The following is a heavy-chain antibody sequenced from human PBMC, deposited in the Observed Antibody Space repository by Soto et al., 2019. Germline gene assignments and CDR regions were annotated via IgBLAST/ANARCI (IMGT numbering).Heavy chain of an antibody. D-gene: IGHD2-21*01. CDR1: GFSISSNY. Sequence: ELQLVETGGGLIQTGGSLRLSCAASGFSISSNYIAWVRQPPGKGLEWVSTTFSGGNTEYAASVKGRCSISRDNYKNTLHLQMDNLRVEDTAVYYCARKPPSAIQGWAFGMDVWGQGTTVSGSS. V-gene: IGHV3-53*02. CDR3: ARKPPSAIQGWAFGMDV. CDR2: TFSGGNT. J-gene: IGHJ6*02.